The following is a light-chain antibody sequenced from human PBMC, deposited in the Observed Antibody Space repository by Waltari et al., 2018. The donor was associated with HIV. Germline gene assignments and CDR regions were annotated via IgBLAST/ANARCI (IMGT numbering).Light chain of an antibody. CDR3: CSYGGSSNWL. Sequence: QSALTQPASVPGSPGQSITISCTGTSSDIGNYNLVSWYQQHPGKAPKLIIYEGIKRPSGVSNRISGSKSANTASLTISWLQSEDEAEYYCCSYGGSSNWLFGGGTKLTVL. J-gene: IGLJ2*01. CDR1: SSDIGNYNL. CDR2: EGI. V-gene: IGLV2-23*01.